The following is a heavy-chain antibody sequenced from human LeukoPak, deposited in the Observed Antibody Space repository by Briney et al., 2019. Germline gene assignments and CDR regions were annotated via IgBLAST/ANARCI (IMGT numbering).Heavy chain of an antibody. V-gene: IGHV3-23*01. J-gene: IGHJ3*01. CDR1: GFAFSSHA. D-gene: IGHD3-3*01. Sequence: GGSLRLSCAASGFAFSSHAMTWVRQAPGKGLEWVSSISGSAEKTYYADSVKGRFTISRDSSQKILNLQMNNPRVEDTATYYCARGSTYDFWSGDALDAWGQGTMVTVAS. CDR3: ARGSTYDFWSGDALDA. CDR2: ISGSAEKT.